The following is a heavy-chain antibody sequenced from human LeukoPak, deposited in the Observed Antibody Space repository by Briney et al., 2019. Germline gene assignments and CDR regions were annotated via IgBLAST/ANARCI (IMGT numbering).Heavy chain of an antibody. Sequence: GASVKVSCKASGYTFTTYAMHWVRQAPGQRLEGMGWINAGNGNTKYSQKFQGRVTITRDTSASKAYMELSSLRSEDTAIYYCARFTMTRGWFDPWGQGTLVTVSS. D-gene: IGHD3-22*01. CDR3: ARFTMTRGWFDP. J-gene: IGHJ5*02. V-gene: IGHV1-3*01. CDR1: GYTFTTYA. CDR2: INAGNGNT.